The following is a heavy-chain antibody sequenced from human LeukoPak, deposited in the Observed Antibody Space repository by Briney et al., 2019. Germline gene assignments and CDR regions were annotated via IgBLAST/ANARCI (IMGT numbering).Heavy chain of an antibody. CDR3: ARVFRPSLTVFIIRGAFDI. Sequence: GGSLRLSCAASGFTFSNYWMHWVRQVAGKGLVWVSRIDTDGKTTKYVDSVKGRFSISRDNDKNSLYLQMNSLRVEDTAVYYCARVFRPSLTVFIIRGAFDIWGQGTMVTVSS. CDR1: GFTFSNYW. J-gene: IGHJ3*02. D-gene: IGHD3-3*01. V-gene: IGHV3-74*01. CDR2: IDTDGKTT.